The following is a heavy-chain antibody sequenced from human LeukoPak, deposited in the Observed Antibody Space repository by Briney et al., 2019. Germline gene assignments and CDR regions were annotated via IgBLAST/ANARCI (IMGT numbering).Heavy chain of an antibody. Sequence: SETLSLTCTVSGGSISSYYWSWIRQPAGKGLEWIGRIYTSGSTNYNPSLKSRVTMSVDTSKNQFSLKLSSVTAADTAVYYCARGRGYDYVWGSYRYSWFDPWGQGTLVTVSS. J-gene: IGHJ5*02. D-gene: IGHD3-16*02. CDR2: IYTSGST. CDR1: GGSISSYY. V-gene: IGHV4-4*07. CDR3: ARGRGYDYVWGSYRYSWFDP.